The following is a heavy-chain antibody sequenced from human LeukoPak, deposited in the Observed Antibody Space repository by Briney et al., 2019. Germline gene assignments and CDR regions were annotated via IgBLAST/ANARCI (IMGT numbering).Heavy chain of an antibody. Sequence: SETLSLTCTVSGGSISSYYWSWIRQPPGKGLEWIGYIYYSGSTNYNPSLKSRVTISVDTSKNQFSLKLSSVTAADTAVCYCASIAAAGPKRGNFDYWGQGTLVTVSS. CDR1: GGSISSYY. CDR3: ASIAAAGPKRGNFDY. J-gene: IGHJ4*02. D-gene: IGHD6-13*01. CDR2: IYYSGST. V-gene: IGHV4-59*01.